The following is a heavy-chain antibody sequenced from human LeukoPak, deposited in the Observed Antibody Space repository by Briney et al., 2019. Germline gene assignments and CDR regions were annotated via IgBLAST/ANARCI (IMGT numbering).Heavy chain of an antibody. CDR1: GFTFSSYA. CDR2: ISGNGGIT. D-gene: IGHD1-26*01. J-gene: IGHJ4*02. Sequence: GGSLRLSCSASGFTFSSYAMHWVRQAPGKGLEYVSAISGNGGITYYAASVKGRFTISRDNSKNTLYIQMSGLRPEDTAVYYCLKDSKRELLQYYFGYWGQGTLVTVSS. CDR3: LKDSKRELLQYYFGY. V-gene: IGHV3-64D*06.